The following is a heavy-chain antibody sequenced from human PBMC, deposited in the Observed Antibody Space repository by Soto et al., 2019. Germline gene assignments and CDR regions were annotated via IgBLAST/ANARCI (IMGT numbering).Heavy chain of an antibody. D-gene: IGHD3-16*01. CDR3: AREGVRETPQPSYNWFDT. CDR2: INANNGGA. Sequence: XSGNFSCYASRYTCSDYHIHCGRQAPAQGLVFRGWINANNGGAGSAQQFQGRVTVTRDTSITTVYMELSNLRSDDTAVYYCAREGVRETPQPSYNWFDTWGQGTLVTVSS. J-gene: IGHJ5*02. CDR1: RYTCSDYH. V-gene: IGHV1-2*02.